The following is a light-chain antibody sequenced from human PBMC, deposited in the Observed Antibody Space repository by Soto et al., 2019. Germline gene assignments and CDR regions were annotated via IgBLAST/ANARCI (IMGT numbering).Light chain of an antibody. CDR2: DAS. J-gene: IGKJ5*01. V-gene: IGKV3-11*01. CDR3: QQLNFWPIT. Sequence: EIVLTQSPATLSLSPGERATLSCRASQSVVNYLAWYEQKPGQAPRLLIYDASNRAAGIPARFSGSGSGTVFTLTISSLEPEDFAVYYCQQLNFWPITFGQGTRLETK. CDR1: QSVVNY.